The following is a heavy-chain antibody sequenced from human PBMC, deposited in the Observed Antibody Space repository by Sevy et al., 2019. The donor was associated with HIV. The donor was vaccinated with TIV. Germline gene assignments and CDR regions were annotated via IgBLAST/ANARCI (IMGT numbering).Heavy chain of an antibody. V-gene: IGHV1-18*01. CDR2: ISAYNGNT. CDR3: ARDHGGIAVAGTWDYFDY. CDR1: GYTFTSYG. Sequence: ASVKVSCKASGYTFTSYGISWVRQAPGQGLEWMGWISAYNGNTNYAQKLQGRVTMTTDTSTSTAYMELRSLRSDDTAVYYCARDHGGIAVAGTWDYFDYWGQGTLVTVSS. D-gene: IGHD6-19*01. J-gene: IGHJ4*02.